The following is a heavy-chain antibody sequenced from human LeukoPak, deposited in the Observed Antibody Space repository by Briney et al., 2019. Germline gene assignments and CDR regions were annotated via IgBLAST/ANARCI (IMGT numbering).Heavy chain of an antibody. V-gene: IGHV1-18*01. J-gene: IGHJ4*01. CDR1: GYTFTNYG. Sequence: GCSVTVSCKASGYTFTNYGINWVRPAPGQGLEWMGWISAYNGNTNYAQKLQGRRTMTTDTSTSTAYMELRSLRPDDTAVYYCARDRWRDSTSSFDYWGQGTMVTVSS. CDR3: ARDRWRDSTSSFDY. CDR2: ISAYNGNT. D-gene: IGHD6-6*01.